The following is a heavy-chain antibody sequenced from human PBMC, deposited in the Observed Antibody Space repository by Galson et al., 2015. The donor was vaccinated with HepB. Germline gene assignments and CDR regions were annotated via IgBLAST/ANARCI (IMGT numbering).Heavy chain of an antibody. J-gene: IGHJ4*02. V-gene: IGHV3-23*01. D-gene: IGHD3-22*01. Sequence: LRLSCAASGFTFDNYAMAWVRQAPGKGLEWVSAISGSGINTYYGDTVMGRFTISRDSSKNTVYLQMNSLSAEDTAVYYCAKGQGHYYDASGYFPDYWGQGTLVAVSS. CDR1: GFTFDNYA. CDR3: AKGQGHYYDASGYFPDY. CDR2: ISGSGINT.